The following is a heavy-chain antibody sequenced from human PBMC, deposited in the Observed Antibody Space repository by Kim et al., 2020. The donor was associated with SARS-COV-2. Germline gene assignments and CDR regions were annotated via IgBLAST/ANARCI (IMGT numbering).Heavy chain of an antibody. D-gene: IGHD3-16*02. CDR1: GGSISSYY. J-gene: IGHJ5*02. Sequence: SETLSLTCTVSGGSISSYYWSWIRQPQGKGLEWIGYIYYSGSTNYNPSLKSRVTISVDTSKNQFSLKLSSVTAADTAVYYCARNNYDYVWGSYRFHWFDPWGQGTLVTVSS. CDR2: IYYSGST. CDR3: ARNNYDYVWGSYRFHWFDP. V-gene: IGHV4-59*01.